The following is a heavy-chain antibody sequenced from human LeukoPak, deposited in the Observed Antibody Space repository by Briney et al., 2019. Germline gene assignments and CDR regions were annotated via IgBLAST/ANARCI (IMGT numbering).Heavy chain of an antibody. D-gene: IGHD3-10*01. Sequence: GGSVRLSCATSGINISSYGMHWVRQAPGKGLEWVAVVSYDGSNRYYADSVKGRFTISRDNSKNTLYLQMNSLTSEDTAVYYCSKDSSSGSSYYFHGMEVWGQGTTVTVSS. V-gene: IGHV3-30*18. CDR1: GINISSYG. CDR3: SKDSSSGSSYYFHGMEV. CDR2: VSYDGSNR. J-gene: IGHJ6*02.